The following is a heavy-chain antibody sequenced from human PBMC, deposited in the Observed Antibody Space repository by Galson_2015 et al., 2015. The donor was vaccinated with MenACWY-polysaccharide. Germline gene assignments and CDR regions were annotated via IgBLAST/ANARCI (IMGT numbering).Heavy chain of an antibody. V-gene: IGHV5-51*01. CDR3: ARHAVKTQWSWFDP. D-gene: IGHD6-19*01. J-gene: IGHJ5*02. CDR1: GYDFPTSW. CDR2: IWPRDSAT. Sequence: QSGAEVKKPGESLKISCKTSGYDFPTSWIGWVRQMPGKGLEWMGIIWPRDSATIYSPSFQGQVTISADKSTGTAYLQWTSLKASDTDMYCCARHAVKTQWSWFDPWGQGTLVTVSS.